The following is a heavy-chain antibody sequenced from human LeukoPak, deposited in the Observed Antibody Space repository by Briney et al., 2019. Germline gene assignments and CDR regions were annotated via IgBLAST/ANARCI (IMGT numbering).Heavy chain of an antibody. CDR2: MNPNSGNT. D-gene: IGHD6-19*01. Sequence: ASVKVSCKASGGTFSSYAISWVRQAPGQGLEWMGWMNPNSGNTGYAQKFQGRVTMTRNTSISTAYMELSSLRSEGTAVYYCSRGGPVAGTHKYFQHWGQGTLVTVSS. CDR1: GGTFSSYA. CDR3: SRGGPVAGTHKYFQH. V-gene: IGHV1-8*02. J-gene: IGHJ1*01.